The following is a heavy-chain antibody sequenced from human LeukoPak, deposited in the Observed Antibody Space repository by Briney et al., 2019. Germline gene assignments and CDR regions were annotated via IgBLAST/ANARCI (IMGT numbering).Heavy chain of an antibody. CDR3: AREAGGEYGYGSGY. CDR1: GYTFTSYG. J-gene: IGHJ4*02. Sequence: ASVKVSCKASGYTFTSYGISWVRQALGQGLEWMGWISAYNGNTNYAQKLQGRVTMATDTSTSTAYMELRSLRSGDTAVYYCAREAGGEYGYGSGYWGQGALVTVSS. D-gene: IGHD5-18*01. CDR2: ISAYNGNT. V-gene: IGHV1-18*01.